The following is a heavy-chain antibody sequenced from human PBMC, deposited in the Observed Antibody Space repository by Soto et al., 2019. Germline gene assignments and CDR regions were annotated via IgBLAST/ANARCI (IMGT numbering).Heavy chain of an antibody. CDR2: THHSGST. D-gene: IGHD2-2*01. CDR1: GGSVITESYY. J-gene: IGHJ4*02. CDR3: AREVVPAAQFDF. V-gene: IGHV4-61*01. Sequence: PSETLSLTCTVSGGSVITESYYWSWIRQSPGMGLEWIGYTHHSGSTNYNPSLQSRVTISIDTSKNQFSLKLSSVTAADTAVYYCAREVVPAAQFDFWGQGTLVTVS.